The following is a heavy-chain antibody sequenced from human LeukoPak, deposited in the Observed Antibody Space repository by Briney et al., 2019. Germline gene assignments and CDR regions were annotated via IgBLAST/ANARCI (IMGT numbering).Heavy chain of an antibody. J-gene: IGHJ4*02. Sequence: ASVKVSCKASGYTFTAYYMHWLRQAPGQGLQWMGWINPNSGDPNYAQTFQGRVTMTRDASISTAYMQLNSLRSDDTAVYYCARSPDILTGENFDYWGQGTLVTVSS. CDR3: ARSPDILTGENFDY. V-gene: IGHV1-2*02. CDR2: INPNSGDP. CDR1: GYTFTAYY. D-gene: IGHD3-9*01.